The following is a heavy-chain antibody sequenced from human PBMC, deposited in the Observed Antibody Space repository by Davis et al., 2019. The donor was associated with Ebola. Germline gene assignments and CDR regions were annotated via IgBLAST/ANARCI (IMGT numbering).Heavy chain of an antibody. Sequence: PGGSLRLSCAASGFTFSSYAMHWVRQAPGKGLEWVAVISYDGSNKYYADSVKGRFTISRDNAKNSLYLQMNSLRAEDTAVYYCARGSVEQWLVPDYWGQGTLVTVSS. CDR3: ARGSVEQWLVPDY. J-gene: IGHJ4*02. CDR2: ISYDGSNK. CDR1: GFTFSSYA. V-gene: IGHV3-30*04. D-gene: IGHD6-19*01.